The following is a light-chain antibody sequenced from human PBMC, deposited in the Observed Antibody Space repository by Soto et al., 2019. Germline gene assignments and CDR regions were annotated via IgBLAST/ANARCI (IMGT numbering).Light chain of an antibody. CDR2: DDT. V-gene: IGLV2-23*01. CDR3: CSYVGGRTYV. J-gene: IGLJ1*01. Sequence: QSVLTQPASVSGSPGQSITVSCTAAGGLVSWYQQHPGKVPKLIIYDDTKRPSGVSSRFSGSKSGNTAFLTISGLQSEDEADYYCCSYVGGRTYVFGAGTKVTVL. CDR1: GGL.